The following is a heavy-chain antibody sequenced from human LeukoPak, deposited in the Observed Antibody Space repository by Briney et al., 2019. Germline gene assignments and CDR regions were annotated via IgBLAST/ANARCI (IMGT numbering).Heavy chain of an antibody. V-gene: IGHV7-4-1*02. CDR2: INTNTENP. Sequence: ASVKVSCKASGYTFTGYYMHWVRQAPGQGLEWMGWINTNTENPTYAQGFTGRFVFSLDTPVSTAYLQISSLKTEDTAVYYCARDTGSSNYYPTWGQGTLVTVSS. CDR1: GYTFTGYY. J-gene: IGHJ5*02. CDR3: ARDTGSSNYYPT. D-gene: IGHD3-22*01.